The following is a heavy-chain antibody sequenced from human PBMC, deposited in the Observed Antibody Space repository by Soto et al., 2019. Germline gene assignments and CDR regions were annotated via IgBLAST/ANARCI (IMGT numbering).Heavy chain of an antibody. CDR3: ARNQYYYDSSGYSDY. Sequence: EASLKVSCKASGYTFTSYGISWVRQAPGQGLEWMGWISAYNGNTNYAQKLQGRVTMTTDTSTSTAYMELRSLRSDDTAVYYCARNQYYYDSSGYSDYWGQGTLVTVST. D-gene: IGHD3-22*01. CDR1: GYTFTSYG. CDR2: ISAYNGNT. V-gene: IGHV1-18*01. J-gene: IGHJ4*02.